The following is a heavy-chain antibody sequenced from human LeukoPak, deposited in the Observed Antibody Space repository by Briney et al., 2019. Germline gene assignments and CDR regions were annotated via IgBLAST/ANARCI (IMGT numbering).Heavy chain of an antibody. CDR1: GGSISSYY. Sequence: SETLSLTCTVSGGSISSYYWSWIRQPAGKGLEWIGRIYTSGSTNYNPSLKSRVTMSVDTSKNQFSLKLSSVIAADTAVYYCARDSRIVGATGYFDYWGQGTLVTVSS. D-gene: IGHD1-26*01. CDR2: IYTSGST. V-gene: IGHV4-4*07. CDR3: ARDSRIVGATGYFDY. J-gene: IGHJ4*02.